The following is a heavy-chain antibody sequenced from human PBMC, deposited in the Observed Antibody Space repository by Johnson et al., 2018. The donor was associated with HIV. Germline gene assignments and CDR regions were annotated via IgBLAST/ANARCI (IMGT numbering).Heavy chain of an antibody. CDR3: AKDLGTGDDAFDV. J-gene: IGHJ3*01. Sequence: QVQLVESGGGVVQPGRSLRLSCAASGFTFSSYGMHWVRQAPGKGLEWVAVIWYDGSNKYYADSVKGRFTISRDNSKNTLYLQMNSLRAEETAVYYCAKDLGTGDDAFDVWGRGTLVTVSP. CDR2: IWYDGSNK. D-gene: IGHD7-27*01. V-gene: IGHV3-33*06. CDR1: GFTFSSYG.